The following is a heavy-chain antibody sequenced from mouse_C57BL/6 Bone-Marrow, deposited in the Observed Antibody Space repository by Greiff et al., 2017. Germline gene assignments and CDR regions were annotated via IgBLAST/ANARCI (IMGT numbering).Heavy chain of an antibody. CDR2: IHPNSGST. V-gene: IGHV1-64*01. J-gene: IGHJ1*03. Sequence: QVQLQQPGAELVKPGASVKLSCKASGYTFTSYWMHWVKQRPGQGLEWIGMIHPNSGSTNYNEKFKSKATLTVDKSSSTAYMQLSSLTSEGSAVYYCARLMMRWYFDVWGTGTAVTVSS. CDR1: GYTFTSYW. D-gene: IGHD2-3*01. CDR3: ARLMMRWYFDV.